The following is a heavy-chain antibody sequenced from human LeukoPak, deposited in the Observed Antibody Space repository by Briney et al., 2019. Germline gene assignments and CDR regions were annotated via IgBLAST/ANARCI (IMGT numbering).Heavy chain of an antibody. CDR1: GYSMSSGYF. CDR3: AREERDKTCYVVGND. J-gene: IGHJ4*02. CDR2: IYPSGST. Sequence: SETLSLTCSVSGYSMSSGYFWGWVRQPPGKGLGWIGTIYPSGSTYYNPSLKSRVTLSVDTSKNPFSLQLSSVTAADTAVYYCAREERDKTCYVVGNDGGEGGLVTV. V-gene: IGHV4-38-2*02. D-gene: IGHD3-16*01.